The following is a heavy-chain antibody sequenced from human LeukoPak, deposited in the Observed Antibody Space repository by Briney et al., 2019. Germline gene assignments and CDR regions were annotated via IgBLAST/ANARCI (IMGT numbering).Heavy chain of an antibody. V-gene: IGHV1-2*02. CDR2: INPNSGGT. CDR1: GYTFTGYY. Sequence: ASVKVSCKASGYTFTGYYMHWVRQAPGQGLEWMGWINPNSGGTSYAQKFQGRVTVTRDTSISTAYMELRSLRSDDTAVYYCARDYYGSGSYYKDAFDIWGQGTMVTVSS. D-gene: IGHD3-10*01. J-gene: IGHJ3*02. CDR3: ARDYYGSGSYYKDAFDI.